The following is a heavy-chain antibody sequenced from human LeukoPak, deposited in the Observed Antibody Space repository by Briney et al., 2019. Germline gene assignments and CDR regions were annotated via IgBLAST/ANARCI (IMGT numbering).Heavy chain of an antibody. V-gene: IGHV1-24*01. CDR1: GYTLREIS. Sequence: ASVKVSCKVSGYTLREISMHWVRQAPGKGLEWMGGFDPEDDERVYAQKFQGRVTMTEDTSTDTAYMELSSLRSEDTAIYYCATELRSGYFDYWGQGTLVTVSS. CDR2: FDPEDDER. CDR3: ATELRSGYFDY. D-gene: IGHD3-22*01. J-gene: IGHJ4*02.